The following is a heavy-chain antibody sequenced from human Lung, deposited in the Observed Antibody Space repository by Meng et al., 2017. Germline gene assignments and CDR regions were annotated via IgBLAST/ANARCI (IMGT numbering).Heavy chain of an antibody. D-gene: IGHD6-19*01. CDR3: ARSPYSSGWPNFDS. Sequence: QVHLVQTGAEVREPGDSVKVSCKASGYPFTNYGISWVRQAPGQGLEWMGWISVYNVNTNYAQKFQGRVTMTTDTSTSTTYMELRSLRSDDTGVYYCARSPYSSGWPNFDSWGQGTLVTVSS. CDR1: GYPFTNYG. V-gene: IGHV1-18*01. J-gene: IGHJ4*02. CDR2: ISVYNVNT.